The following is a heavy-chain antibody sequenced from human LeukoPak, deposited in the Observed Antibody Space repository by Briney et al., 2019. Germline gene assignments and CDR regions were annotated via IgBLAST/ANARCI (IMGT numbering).Heavy chain of an antibody. CDR2: IYYIGST. Sequence: SETLSLTCTVSGGSISSYYWSWIRQPPGKGLEWIGYIYYIGSTNYNPSLKSRVTISVDTSKNQFSLKLSSVTAAGTAVYYCARARIAAAGAIDYWGQGTLVTVSS. CDR1: GGSISSYY. V-gene: IGHV4-59*12. D-gene: IGHD6-13*01. J-gene: IGHJ4*02. CDR3: ARARIAAAGAIDY.